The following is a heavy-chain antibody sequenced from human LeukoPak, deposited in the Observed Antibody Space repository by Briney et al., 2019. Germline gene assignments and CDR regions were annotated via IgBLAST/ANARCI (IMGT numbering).Heavy chain of an antibody. CDR3: ARSQQLVPFDY. CDR2: IYTSGST. Sequence: PSETLSLTCTVPGNSISSGDNYWSWIRQPAGKGLEWIGRIYTSGSTNYNPSLKSRVTISVDTSKDQFSLKLSSVTAADTAVYYCARSQQLVPFDYWGQGTLVTVSS. D-gene: IGHD6-13*01. CDR1: GNSISSGDNY. V-gene: IGHV4-61*02. J-gene: IGHJ4*02.